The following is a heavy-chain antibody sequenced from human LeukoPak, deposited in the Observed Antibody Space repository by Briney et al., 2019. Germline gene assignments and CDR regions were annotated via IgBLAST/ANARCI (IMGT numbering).Heavy chain of an antibody. CDR3: AREIDYYDSSGYYYFDY. J-gene: IGHJ4*02. D-gene: IGHD3-22*01. CDR1: GGTFSSYA. CDR2: IIPIFGTA. Sequence: GSSVKVSCKASGGTFSSYAISWVRQAPGQGLEWMGGIIPIFGTANYAQKFQGRVTITADESTSTVYMELSSLRSEDTAVYYCAREIDYYDSSGYYYFDYWGQGTLVTVSS. V-gene: IGHV1-69*01.